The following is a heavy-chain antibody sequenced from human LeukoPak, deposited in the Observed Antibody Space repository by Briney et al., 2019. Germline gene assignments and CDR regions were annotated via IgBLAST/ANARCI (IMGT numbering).Heavy chain of an antibody. V-gene: IGHV4-31*01. J-gene: IGHJ5*02. CDR2: IYYSGST. Sequence: SETLSLTCTVSGGSISSGGYYWSWIRQHPGKGLEWIGYIYYSGSTYYNPSLKSQVTISVDTSKNQFSLELSSVTAADTAVYYCARDSSSWYWFDPWGQGTLVTVSS. D-gene: IGHD6-13*01. CDR1: GGSISSGGYY. CDR3: ARDSSSWYWFDP.